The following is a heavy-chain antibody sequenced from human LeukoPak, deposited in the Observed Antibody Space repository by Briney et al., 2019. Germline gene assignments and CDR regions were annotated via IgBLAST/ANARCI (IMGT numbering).Heavy chain of an antibody. D-gene: IGHD3-9*01. Sequence: SETLSLTCTVSGGSISSSSYYWGWIRQPPGKGLEWIGSIYYSGSTYYNPSLKSRVTISVDTSKNQFSLKLSSVTAADTAVYYCARHIPSYDILTGYYMGGGVFDYWGQGTLVTVSS. CDR3: ARHIPSYDILTGYYMGGGVFDY. CDR2: IYYSGST. J-gene: IGHJ4*02. V-gene: IGHV4-39*01. CDR1: GGSISSSSYY.